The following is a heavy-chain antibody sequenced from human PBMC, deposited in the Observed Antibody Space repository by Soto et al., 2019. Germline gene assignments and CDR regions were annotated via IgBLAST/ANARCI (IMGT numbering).Heavy chain of an antibody. CDR1: VGSISSGGYS. J-gene: IGHJ4*02. CDR2: IYHSGST. D-gene: IGHD5-12*01. V-gene: IGHV4-30-2*01. CDR3: ARLTAWTVRGYSGYDYGVDY. Sequence: SETLSLTCAVSVGSISSGGYSWSWIRQPPGKGLEWIGYIYHSGSTNYNPSLKSRVTISVDTSKNQFSLKLSSVTAADTAVYYCARLTAWTVRGYSGYDYGVDYWGQGTLVTVSS.